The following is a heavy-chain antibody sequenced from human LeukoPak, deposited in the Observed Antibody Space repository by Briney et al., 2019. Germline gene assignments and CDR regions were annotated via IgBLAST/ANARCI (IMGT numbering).Heavy chain of an antibody. V-gene: IGHV1-18*01. J-gene: IGHJ4*02. Sequence: ASVKVSCKASGYTFTSYGISWVRQAPGQGLEWMGWISAYNGNTNYAQKLQGRVTMTTDTSTSTAYMELSSLRSEDTAVYYCASYSSGWYGLYWGQGTLVTVSS. CDR1: GYTFTSYG. CDR2: ISAYNGNT. CDR3: ASYSSGWYGLY. D-gene: IGHD6-19*01.